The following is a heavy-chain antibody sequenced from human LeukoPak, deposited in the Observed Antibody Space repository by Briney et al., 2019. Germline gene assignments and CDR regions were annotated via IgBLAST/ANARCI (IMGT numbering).Heavy chain of an antibody. CDR3: AKARTTVIPGGMDV. Sequence: QAGGSLRLSCAASGFTFSSYAMSWVRQAPGKGLEWVSGISGGGGSTHYADSVKGRFTISRDNSKNTLYLQMNSLRAEDTAVYYCAKARTTVIPGGMDVWGQGTTVTVSS. CDR2: ISGGGGST. CDR1: GFTFSSYA. D-gene: IGHD4-17*01. J-gene: IGHJ6*02. V-gene: IGHV3-23*01.